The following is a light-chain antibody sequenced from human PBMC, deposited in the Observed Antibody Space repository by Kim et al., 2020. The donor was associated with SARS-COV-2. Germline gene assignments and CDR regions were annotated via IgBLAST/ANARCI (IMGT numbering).Light chain of an antibody. J-gene: IGLJ1*01. CDR2: EVN. CDR3: SSYAGSKNV. V-gene: IGLV2-8*01. Sequence: QSALTQPPSASGSPGQSVTISCTGTSSDVGGYNYVSWYQQHPGQAPKLMIYEVNKRPSGVPDRFSGSKSGNTASLTVSGLQAEDEADYYYSSYAGSKNVFGTGTKVTVL. CDR1: SSDVGGYNY.